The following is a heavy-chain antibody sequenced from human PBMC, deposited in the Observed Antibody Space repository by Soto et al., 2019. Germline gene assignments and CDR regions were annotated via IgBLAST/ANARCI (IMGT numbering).Heavy chain of an antibody. CDR2: IYYSGST. V-gene: IGHV4-59*01. J-gene: IGHJ6*02. Sequence: SETLSLTCTVSGGSISSYYWSWIRQPPGKGLEWIGYIYYSGSTNYNPSLKSRVTISVDTSKNQFSLKLSSVTAADTAVYYCARGGLYSGYDYVDYYYNGMDVWGQGTKVTVSS. CDR3: ARGGLYSGYDYVDYYYNGMDV. D-gene: IGHD5-12*01. CDR1: GGSISSYY.